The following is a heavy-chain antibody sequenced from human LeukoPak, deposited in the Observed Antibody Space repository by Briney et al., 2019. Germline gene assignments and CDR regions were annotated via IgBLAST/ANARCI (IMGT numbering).Heavy chain of an antibody. D-gene: IGHD6-19*01. CDR1: GGTFSSYA. Sequence: SVKVSCKASGGTFSSYAISWVRQAPGQGLEWMGGIIPIFGTANYAQKFQGRVTITADESTSTAHMELSSLRSEDTAVYYCARDLSGSGIAVAGVWFDPWGQGTLVTVSS. J-gene: IGHJ5*02. CDR3: ARDLSGSGIAVAGVWFDP. CDR2: IIPIFGTA. V-gene: IGHV1-69*13.